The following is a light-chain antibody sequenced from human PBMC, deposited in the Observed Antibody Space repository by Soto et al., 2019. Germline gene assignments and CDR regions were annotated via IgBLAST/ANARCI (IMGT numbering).Light chain of an antibody. J-gene: IGKJ5*01. CDR3: QQYDELPPT. V-gene: IGKV1-33*01. Sequence: DIEISQSTSSLSASVGDRVTISCQASQDINNYLNWYQQKPGKAPKLLIYDASNLETGVPSRFSGSGSGTDFTFTISSLQHEDFVTYYCQQYDELPPTFGQGTRLEIK. CDR1: QDINNY. CDR2: DAS.